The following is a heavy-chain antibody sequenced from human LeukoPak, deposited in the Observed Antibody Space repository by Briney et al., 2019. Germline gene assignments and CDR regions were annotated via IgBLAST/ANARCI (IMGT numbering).Heavy chain of an antibody. CDR3: ARDIAAAGMGVDY. D-gene: IGHD6-13*01. J-gene: IGHJ4*02. V-gene: IGHV3-21*01. CDR2: ISSSSSYI. Sequence: GGSLRLSCAASGFTFSSYSMNWVRQAPGKGLEWVSSISSSSSYIYYADSVKGRFTISRDNAKNSLYLQMNSLRAEDTAVYYCARDIAAAGMGVDYWGQGTLVTVSS. CDR1: GFTFSSYS.